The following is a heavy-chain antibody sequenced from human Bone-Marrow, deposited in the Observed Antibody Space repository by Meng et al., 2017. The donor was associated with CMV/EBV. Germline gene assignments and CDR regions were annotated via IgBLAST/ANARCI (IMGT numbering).Heavy chain of an antibody. Sequence: SVKVSCKASGGTFSSYAISWVRQAPGQGLEWMGGIIPILGIANYAQKFQGRVTITADKSTSTAYMELSSLRSEDTAVYYCARVRYSSGWTYFDYWGQGTLVTVSS. CDR3: ARVRYSSGWTYFDY. V-gene: IGHV1-69*10. J-gene: IGHJ4*03. CDR2: IIPILGIA. D-gene: IGHD6-19*01. CDR1: GGTFSSYA.